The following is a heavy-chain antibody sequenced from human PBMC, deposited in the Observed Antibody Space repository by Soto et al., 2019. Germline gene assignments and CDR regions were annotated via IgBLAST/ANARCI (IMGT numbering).Heavy chain of an antibody. CDR3: ARDRLMDKDGNARHYFGLDV. CDR2: IYYSGST. V-gene: IGHV4-31*03. Sequence: SETLSLTCTVSGGSIRSGGYYWSWVRQSPRRGLEWIGNIYYSGSTYYNPSLKSRLTISVDTSKNQFSLNLSSVTAADTAVYYCARDRLMDKDGNARHYFGLDVWGQGTTVTVSS. J-gene: IGHJ6*02. CDR1: GGSIRSGGYY. D-gene: IGHD2-8*01.